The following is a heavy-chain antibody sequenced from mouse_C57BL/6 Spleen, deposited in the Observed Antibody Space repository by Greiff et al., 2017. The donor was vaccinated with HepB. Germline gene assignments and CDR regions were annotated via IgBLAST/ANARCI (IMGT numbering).Heavy chain of an antibody. Sequence: QVQLQQSGAELVRPGTSVKMSCKASGYTFTNYWIGWAKQRPGHGLEWIGDIYPGGGYTNYNEKFKGKATLTADKSSSTAYMQCSSLTSEDSAIYYCARDGYHGAMDYWGQGTSVTVSS. V-gene: IGHV1-63*01. D-gene: IGHD2-3*01. J-gene: IGHJ4*01. CDR2: IYPGGGYT. CDR3: ARDGYHGAMDY. CDR1: GYTFTNYW.